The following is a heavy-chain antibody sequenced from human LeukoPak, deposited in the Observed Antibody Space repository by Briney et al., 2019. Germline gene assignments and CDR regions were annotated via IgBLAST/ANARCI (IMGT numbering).Heavy chain of an antibody. CDR1: GYNFPTYW. J-gene: IGHJ5*02. CDR3: ARSKSSIAAAGTGWFDP. V-gene: IGHV5-51*01. Sequence: GESLKISCKGSGYNFPTYWIGWVRQMPGKGLEWMAIIYPGDSDTKYSPSFQGQVTISVDESISTAYLQWSSLKVSDTAMYYCARSKSSIAAAGTGWFDPWGQGTLVTVSS. CDR2: IYPGDSDT. D-gene: IGHD6-13*01.